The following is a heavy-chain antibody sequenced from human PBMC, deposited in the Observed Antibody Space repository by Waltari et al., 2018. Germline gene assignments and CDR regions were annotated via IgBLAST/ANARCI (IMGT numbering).Heavy chain of an antibody. Sequence: EVQLVESGGGLVQPGGSLRPSCAASGFTLSRSWMHWVRQAPGKGLVWVSRMNSDGSGTIYADSVKGRFTISRDNAKNTLYLQLNSLRVEDTAVYYCAREPSPDSSGYFYYYMDVWGKGTTVTVSS. CDR2: MNSDGSGT. CDR3: AREPSPDSSGYFYYYMDV. V-gene: IGHV3-74*01. CDR1: GFTLSRSW. J-gene: IGHJ6*03. D-gene: IGHD3-22*01.